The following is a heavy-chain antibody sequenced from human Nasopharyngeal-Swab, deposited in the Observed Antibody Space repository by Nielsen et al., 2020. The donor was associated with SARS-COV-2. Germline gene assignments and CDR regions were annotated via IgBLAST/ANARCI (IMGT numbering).Heavy chain of an antibody. CDR3: AKEQQWLEGFDY. CDR2: IWYDGSNK. D-gene: IGHD6-19*01. V-gene: IGHV3-30*02. Sequence: GESLKISCAASGFTFSGYGLHWVRQAPGKGLEWVAVIWYDGSNKYYADSVKGRFTISRDNSKNTLYLQMNSLRAEDTAVYYCAKEQQWLEGFDYWGQGTLVTVSS. CDR1: GFTFSGYG. J-gene: IGHJ4*02.